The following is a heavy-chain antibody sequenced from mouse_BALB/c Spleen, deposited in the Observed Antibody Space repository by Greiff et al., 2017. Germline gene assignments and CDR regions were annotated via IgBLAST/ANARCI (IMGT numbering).Heavy chain of an antibody. J-gene: IGHJ4*01. Sequence: VQLVESGPGLVAPSQSLSITCTVSGFSLTSYGVHWVRQPPGKGLEWLGVIWAGGSTDYNSALKSRLSISKDNSKSQVFLKMNSLQTDDTARYYCARGHSYAMDYWGQGTSVTVSS. CDR2: IWAGGST. CDR1: GFSLTSYG. V-gene: IGHV2-9*02. CDR3: ARGHSYAMDY.